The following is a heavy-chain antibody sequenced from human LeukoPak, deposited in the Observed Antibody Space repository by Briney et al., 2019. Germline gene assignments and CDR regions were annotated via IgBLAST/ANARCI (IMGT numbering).Heavy chain of an antibody. J-gene: IGHJ4*02. D-gene: IGHD3-3*01. V-gene: IGHV3-7*01. Sequence: PGGSLRLSCAASGFSFSTYWMSWVRQAPGKGLEWVANIKQDGSEKYYVDSVKGRFTISRDNAKNSLYLQMNSLRAEDMAVYYCARDHRYYDFWSGYYIEYFDYWGQGTLVTVSS. CDR1: GFSFSTYW. CDR3: ARDHRYYDFWSGYYIEYFDY. CDR2: IKQDGSEK.